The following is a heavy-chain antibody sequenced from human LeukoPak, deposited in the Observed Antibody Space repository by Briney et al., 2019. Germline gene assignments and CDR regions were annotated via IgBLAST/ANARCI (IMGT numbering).Heavy chain of an antibody. CDR3: ARHSKYYYDSSGYYYEKIFDY. CDR1: GYSFTSYW. D-gene: IGHD3-22*01. CDR2: IYPGASDT. V-gene: IGHV5-51*01. J-gene: IGHJ4*02. Sequence: GESLKISCKGSGYSFTSYWIGWVRQMPGKGLEWMGIIYPGASDTRYSPSFQGQVTISADKSISTAYLQWSSLKASDTAMYYCARHSKYYYDSSGYYYEKIFDYWGQGTLVTVSS.